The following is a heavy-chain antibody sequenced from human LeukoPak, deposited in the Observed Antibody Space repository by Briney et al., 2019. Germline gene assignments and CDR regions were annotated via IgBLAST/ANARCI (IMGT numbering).Heavy chain of an antibody. CDR2: ISSSSSTI. D-gene: IGHD2-2*01. Sequence: GGSLRLSCAASGFTFSSYSMNWVRQAPGKGLEWVSYISSSSSTIYYADSVKGRFTISRDKAKNSLYLQMNSLRAEDTAVYYCAREYCSSTSCLYDYWAREPWSPSPQ. V-gene: IGHV3-48*01. CDR1: GFTFSSYS. J-gene: IGHJ4*02. CDR3: AREYCSSTSCLYDY.